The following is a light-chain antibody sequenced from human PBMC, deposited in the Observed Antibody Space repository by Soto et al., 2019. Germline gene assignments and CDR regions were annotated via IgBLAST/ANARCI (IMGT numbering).Light chain of an antibody. J-gene: IGKJ1*01. CDR1: QSISIY. V-gene: IGKV1-39*01. CDR3: QQRATTPPT. CDR2: AAS. Sequence: DIQMTQSPSSLSASVGDRVTITCRASQSISIYLNWYQQKPGKAPKLLIYAASSLQSGVPSRFTGSGSGTDFTLTISSLQPEDFATYYCQQRATTPPTFGQGTKVEIK.